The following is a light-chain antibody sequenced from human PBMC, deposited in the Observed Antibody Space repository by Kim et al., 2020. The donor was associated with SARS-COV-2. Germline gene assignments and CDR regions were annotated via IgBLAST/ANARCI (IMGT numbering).Light chain of an antibody. Sequence: LTQPASVSGSPGQSITISCTGTSSDVGSYNLVSWYQQHPGKAPKLMIYEGSKRPSGVSNRFSGSKSGNTASLTISGLQAEDEADYYCCSYAGSSTLVVFGGGTQLTVL. J-gene: IGLJ2*01. CDR2: EGS. CDR3: CSYAGSSTLVV. V-gene: IGLV2-23*03. CDR1: SSDVGSYNL.